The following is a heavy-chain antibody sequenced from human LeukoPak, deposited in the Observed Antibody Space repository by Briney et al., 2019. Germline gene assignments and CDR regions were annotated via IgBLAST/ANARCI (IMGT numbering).Heavy chain of an antibody. V-gene: IGHV1-8*01. CDR2: MNPKTGNT. CDR1: GYTFTSYE. J-gene: IGHJ5*02. CDR3: AKAGIVVRMNADWFDP. D-gene: IGHD1-26*01. Sequence: ASVKVSCKASGYTFTSYEINWVRQAAGQGLEWMGWMNPKTGNTRYAQKFQGRVTMTRDTSINTAYMEMSSLRSEDTAVYYCAKAGIVVRMNADWFDPWGQGTLVTVSS.